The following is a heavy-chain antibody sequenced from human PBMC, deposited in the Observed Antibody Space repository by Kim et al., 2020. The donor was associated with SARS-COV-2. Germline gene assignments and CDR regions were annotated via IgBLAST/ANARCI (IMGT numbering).Heavy chain of an antibody. CDR1: GFTFSSYA. D-gene: IGHD4-17*01. CDR2: ISGSGGGTT. Sequence: GGSLRLSCAASGFTFSSYAMSWVRQAPGKGLEWVSAISGSGGGTTKYADSVKGRLTISRDISKNTLYLQMDSLRAEDTAVYYCAKDRGYYGGNHDSWGQGTLVTVAS. V-gene: IGHV3-23*01. CDR3: AKDRGYYGGNHDS. J-gene: IGHJ4*02.